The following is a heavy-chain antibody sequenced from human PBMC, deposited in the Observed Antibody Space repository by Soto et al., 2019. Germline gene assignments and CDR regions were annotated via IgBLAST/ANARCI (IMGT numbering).Heavy chain of an antibody. CDR1: GFTFSSYG. CDR2: IGTRNDI. D-gene: IGHD2-21*02. J-gene: IGHJ6*02. CDR3: AREETAWPLAYGLDV. V-gene: IGHV3-21*01. Sequence: GSLRLSCAASGFTFSSYGMHWVRQAPGKGLEWVSSIGTRNDIYYADSVKGRFTISRDNAKNSLSVQMNSLRAEDTGVYYCAREETAWPLAYGLDVWGQGTTVTVSS.